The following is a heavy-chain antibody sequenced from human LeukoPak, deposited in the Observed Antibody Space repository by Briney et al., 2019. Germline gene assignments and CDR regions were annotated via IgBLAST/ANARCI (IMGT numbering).Heavy chain of an antibody. Sequence: SVKVSCKASGFTFSTSAVQWVRQARGQGLEWIGWIVVASGKTNYAQKFQERVTITRDMSRGTAYMELSSLGSEDTAVYYCVADAYYHGTSDYYSYGFDIWGQGTMVTVSS. D-gene: IGHD3-22*01. J-gene: IGHJ3*02. CDR2: IVVASGKT. V-gene: IGHV1-58*01. CDR1: GFTFSTSA. CDR3: VADAYYHGTSDYYSYGFDI.